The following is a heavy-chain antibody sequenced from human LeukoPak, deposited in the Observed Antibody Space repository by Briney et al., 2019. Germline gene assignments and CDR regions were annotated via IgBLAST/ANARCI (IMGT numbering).Heavy chain of an antibody. V-gene: IGHV3-23*01. CDR1: GFSFSSYA. D-gene: IGHD2-15*01. CDR3: ARGEQGAVVVAANDY. J-gene: IGHJ4*02. CDR2: ISSSGGST. Sequence: GGSLRLSCAASGFSFSSYAMSWVRQAPGKGLEWVSAISSSGGSTYYADSVKGRFTISRDNSKNTLYLQMNSLRAEDTAVYYCARGEQGAVVVAANDYWGQGTLVTVSS.